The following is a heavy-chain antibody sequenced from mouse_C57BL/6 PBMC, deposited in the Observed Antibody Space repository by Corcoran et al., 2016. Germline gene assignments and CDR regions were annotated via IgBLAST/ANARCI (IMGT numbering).Heavy chain of an antibody. J-gene: IGHJ2*01. D-gene: IGHD1-1*01. V-gene: IGHV9-3*01. CDR1: GYTFTTYG. CDR2: INTYSGVP. CDR3: ARSTVVDLYYFDY. Sequence: QIQLVQSGPELKKPGETVKISCKASGYTFTTYGMSWVKQAPGKGLKWMGWINTYSGVPTYADDFKGRFAFSLETSASTAYLQINNLKNEDTATYCCARSTVVDLYYFDYWGQGTTLTVSS.